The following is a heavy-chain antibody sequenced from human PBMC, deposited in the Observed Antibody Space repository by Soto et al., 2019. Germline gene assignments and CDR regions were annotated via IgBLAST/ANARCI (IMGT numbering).Heavy chain of an antibody. Sequence: GGSLGLSCGASGFSVKRYWMHWVRQAPGKGLVWLSRFGGDENYTDYADSVRGRFTISRDIAKNTIYLQMNNLRAEDTAVYYCGKGKELGVVRYGLDAWGQGTTVTVSS. CDR1: GFSVKRYW. CDR3: GKGKELGVVRYGLDA. CDR2: FGGDENYT. J-gene: IGHJ6*02. D-gene: IGHD3-3*01. V-gene: IGHV3-74*01.